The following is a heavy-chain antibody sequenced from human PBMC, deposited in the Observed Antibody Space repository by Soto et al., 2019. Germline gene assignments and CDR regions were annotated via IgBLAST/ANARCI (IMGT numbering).Heavy chain of an antibody. V-gene: IGHV1-58*01. J-gene: IGHJ6*02. CDR2: IVVGSGNT. CDR1: GFTFTNSA. D-gene: IGHD3-10*01. CDR3: ARARTYGSGSYIQEDYYYGMDV. Sequence: SVKVSCKASGFTFTNSAVQWVRQARGQRLEWIGWIVVGSGNTNYAQKFQERVTITRDMSTSTAYMELSSLRSEDTAVYYCARARTYGSGSYIQEDYYYGMDVWGQGATVTVSS.